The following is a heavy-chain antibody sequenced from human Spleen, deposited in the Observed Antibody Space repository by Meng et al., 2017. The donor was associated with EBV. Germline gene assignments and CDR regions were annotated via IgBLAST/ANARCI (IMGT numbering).Heavy chain of an antibody. J-gene: IGHJ4*01. Sequence: VPAVLMLSEIQSPTSTASGDSDSSAKCHWTWTRQFPGKGLEWNGYISYSGTTNYNPSLKSRFTMSVDTSKNQFSLMMTSVTAADAAVYYCARAVRDGYNFDSWGHGTLVTVSS. CDR3: ARAVRDGYNFDS. CDR2: ISYSGTT. CDR1: GDSDSSAKCH. V-gene: IGHV4-61*01. D-gene: IGHD5-24*01.